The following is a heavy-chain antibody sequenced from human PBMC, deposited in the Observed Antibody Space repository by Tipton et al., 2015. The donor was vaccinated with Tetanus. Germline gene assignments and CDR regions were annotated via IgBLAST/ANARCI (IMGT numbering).Heavy chain of an antibody. V-gene: IGHV4-34*01. D-gene: IGHD4-17*01. J-gene: IGHJ2*01. CDR3: ARGREVTTVTIIGAHDWYFDL. Sequence: TLSPTCDVYGGSFSGNYWSWIRQPPGKGVEWIGEINHTGSTNYNPSLKSRVTISVDTSKNQFSLKLSSVTAADTAVYYCARGREVTTVTIIGAHDWYFDLWGRGTLVTVSS. CDR2: INHTGST. CDR1: GGSFSGNY.